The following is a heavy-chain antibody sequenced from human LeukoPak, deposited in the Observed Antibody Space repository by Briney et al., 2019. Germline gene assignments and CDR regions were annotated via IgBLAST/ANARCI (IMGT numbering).Heavy chain of an antibody. CDR2: IYYSGST. J-gene: IGHJ3*02. V-gene: IGHV4-59*11. CDR1: GGSISSRY. D-gene: IGHD1-26*01. CDR3: AREEVGATTGAFDI. Sequence: SETLSLTCTVSGGSISSRYWSWIRQPPGKGLEWIGYIYYSGSTNYNPSLKSRVTISVDTSKNQFSLKLSSVTAADTAVYYCAREEVGATTGAFDIWGQGTMVTVSS.